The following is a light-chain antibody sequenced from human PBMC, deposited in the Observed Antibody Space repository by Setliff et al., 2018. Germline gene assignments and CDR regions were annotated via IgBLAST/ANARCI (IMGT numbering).Light chain of an antibody. V-gene: IGLV2-11*01. CDR3: CSYAGSYNFPYV. CDR1: SSDVGGYNY. Sequence: QSVLAQPRSVSGSPGQSVTISCTGTSSDVGGYNYVSWYQQHPGKAPKLMIYDVSKRPSGVPDRFSGSKSGNTASLTISGLQAEDEADYYCCSYAGSYNFPYVFGTGTKV. CDR2: DVS. J-gene: IGLJ1*01.